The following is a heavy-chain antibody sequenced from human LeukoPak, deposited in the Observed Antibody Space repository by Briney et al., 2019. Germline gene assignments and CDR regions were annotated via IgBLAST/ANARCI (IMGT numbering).Heavy chain of an antibody. CDR1: GFTLSTNA. Sequence: GGSLRLSCLTSGFTLSTNAMSWVRQAPGKGLAWISTVSASGDSTSYADSVKGRFTISRDNSKNALYLQVNSLRADDAALYYCAKSHYYGSGSIDYWGQGTLVTVSS. J-gene: IGHJ4*02. CDR2: VSASGDST. D-gene: IGHD3-10*01. V-gene: IGHV3-23*01. CDR3: AKSHYYGSGSIDY.